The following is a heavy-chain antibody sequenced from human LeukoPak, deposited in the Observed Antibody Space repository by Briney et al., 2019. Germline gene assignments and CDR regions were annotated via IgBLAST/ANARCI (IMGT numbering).Heavy chain of an antibody. V-gene: IGHV3-13*01. D-gene: IGHD6-25*01. CDR2: SGIPGDT. Sequence: PGGSLRLSCAASGFTFSGYDMHWVPQATGKRLEWVSGSGIPGDTYYPGSVKGRFTISRENAKNSFYLQMNSLRVEDTAVYYCVRAHVAAGLALDLWGQGTMVTVSS. CDR3: VRAHVAAGLALDL. J-gene: IGHJ3*01. CDR1: GFTFSGYD.